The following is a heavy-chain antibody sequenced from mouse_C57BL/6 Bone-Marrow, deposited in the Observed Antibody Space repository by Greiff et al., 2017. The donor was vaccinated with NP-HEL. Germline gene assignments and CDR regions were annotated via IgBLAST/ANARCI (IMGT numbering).Heavy chain of an antibody. CDR1: GYTFTNYW. Sequence: VQLQQSGAELVRPGTSVKMSCKASGYTFTNYWIGWAKQRPGHGLEWIGDIYPGGGYTNYNEKFKGKATLTADKSSSTAYMQFSSLTSEDSAIYYCARSRVYDGYSWYFDVWGTRTTVTVSS. CDR3: ARSRVYDGYSWYFDV. J-gene: IGHJ1*03. CDR2: IYPGGGYT. V-gene: IGHV1-63*01. D-gene: IGHD2-3*01.